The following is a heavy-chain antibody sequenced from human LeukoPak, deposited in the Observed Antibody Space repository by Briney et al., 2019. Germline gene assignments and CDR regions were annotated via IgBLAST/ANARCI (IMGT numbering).Heavy chain of an antibody. D-gene: IGHD6-19*01. Sequence: GASVKVSCKASGYTFSSYAMHWVRQAPGQRLEWMGWINAGNGNTRYSQKFQGRVTITRDTSASTAYMELSSLRSEDTAVYYCARAYSSGWLFWFDPWGQGTLVTVSS. J-gene: IGHJ5*02. CDR2: INAGNGNT. CDR1: GYTFSSYA. V-gene: IGHV1-3*01. CDR3: ARAYSSGWLFWFDP.